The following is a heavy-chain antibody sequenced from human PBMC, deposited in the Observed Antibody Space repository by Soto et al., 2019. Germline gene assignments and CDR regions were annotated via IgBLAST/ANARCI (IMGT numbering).Heavy chain of an antibody. Sequence: QVQLVQSGAEVKKPGASVKVSCKASGYTFTRSGISWVRQAPGQGLEWMGWISTYNGDTNYAQTFQGRVTMTTDTCTSTVYMELRSLRSDDTAVYYCAREGVAPYYYYGMDVWGQGTPVTVSS. V-gene: IGHV1-18*01. CDR3: AREGVAPYYYYGMDV. CDR2: ISTYNGDT. CDR1: GYTFTRSG. J-gene: IGHJ6*02. D-gene: IGHD5-12*01.